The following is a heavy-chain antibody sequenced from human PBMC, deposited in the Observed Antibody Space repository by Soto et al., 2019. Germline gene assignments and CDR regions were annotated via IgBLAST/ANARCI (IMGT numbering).Heavy chain of an antibody. CDR2: ISANNGNT. V-gene: IGHV1-18*01. J-gene: IGHJ4*02. Sequence: GASAKVSWTACGYTFTTFGMSWVRPAPGQGLEWVGWISANNGNTKYSQKFQGRVTITADKSTSTAYMELSSLRSEDTAVYYCARDAIAVAGPVFGYWGQGTLVTVSS. CDR3: ARDAIAVAGPVFGY. CDR1: GYTFTTFG. D-gene: IGHD6-19*01.